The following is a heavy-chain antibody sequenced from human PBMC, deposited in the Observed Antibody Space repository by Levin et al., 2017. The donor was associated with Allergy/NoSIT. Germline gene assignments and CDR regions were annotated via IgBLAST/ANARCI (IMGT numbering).Heavy chain of an antibody. CDR1: GFTFSSYE. CDR2: ISTSGSAM. Sequence: TGGSLRLSCAASGFTFSSYEMNWVRQAPGKGLEWVSYISTSGSAMYYADSVKGRFTISRDNAKNSLYLQMNSLRAEDTAVYYCAREIEAPGNEYFQHWGQGTLVTVSS. J-gene: IGHJ1*01. CDR3: AREIEAPGNEYFQH. V-gene: IGHV3-48*03. D-gene: IGHD1-1*01.